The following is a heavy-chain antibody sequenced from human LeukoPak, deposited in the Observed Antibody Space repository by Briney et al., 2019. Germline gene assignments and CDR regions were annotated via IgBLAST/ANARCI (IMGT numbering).Heavy chain of an antibody. D-gene: IGHD3-16*02. CDR1: GGTFSSYA. Sequence: ASVKVSCKASGGTFSSYAISWVRQAPGQGLEWMGRIIPIFGTANYAQKFQGRVTITTDGSTSTAYMELSSLRSEDTAVYYCARGHYDYVWGSYRYDDYWGQGTLVTVSS. J-gene: IGHJ4*02. CDR2: IIPIFGTA. V-gene: IGHV1-69*05. CDR3: ARGHYDYVWGSYRYDDY.